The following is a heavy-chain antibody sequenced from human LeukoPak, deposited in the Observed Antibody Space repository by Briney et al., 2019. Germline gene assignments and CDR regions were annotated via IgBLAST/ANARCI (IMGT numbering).Heavy chain of an antibody. V-gene: IGHV3-30-3*01. J-gene: IGHJ4*02. D-gene: IGHD4-23*01. CDR3: ARARTVTVVTLLRERAYYFDY. CDR1: GFTSSSYA. Sequence: GGSLRLSCAASGFTSSSYAMHWVRQAPGKGLEWVAVISYDGSNKYYADSVKGRFTISRDNSKNTLYLQMNSPRAEDTAVYYCARARTVTVVTLLRERAYYFDYWGQGTLVTVSS. CDR2: ISYDGSNK.